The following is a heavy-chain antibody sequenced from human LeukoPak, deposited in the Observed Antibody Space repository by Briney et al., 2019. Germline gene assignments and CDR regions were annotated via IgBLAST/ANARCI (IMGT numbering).Heavy chain of an antibody. CDR3: ARGGAFCSITTCHEFDH. CDR1: GYTFTGSY. D-gene: IGHD2-2*01. CDR2: TNPSTGGT. Sequence: GASVKVSCKTSGYTFTGSYLHWVRQVPGQGLEWMGWTNPSTGGTKSAQQFEGRVTMTRDTSNTTGHLELRSLRLDDTATYYCARGGAFCSITTCHEFDHWGQGTLVIVSS. V-gene: IGHV1-2*02. J-gene: IGHJ4*02.